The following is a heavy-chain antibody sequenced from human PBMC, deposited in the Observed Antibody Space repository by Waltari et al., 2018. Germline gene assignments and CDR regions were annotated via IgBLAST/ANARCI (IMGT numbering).Heavy chain of an antibody. CDR3: AKRWAIYYFEY. Sequence: EVQLVESGGGLVQHGGSLRLSCAASGFTFKNFAMSWVRQAPGKGLEWVSTITESGDTFYADSVKGRFATSRDNYKNTLSLQMNSLRAEDTAVYYCAKRWAIYYFEYWGQGNLVTVSS. D-gene: IGHD3-9*01. J-gene: IGHJ4*02. V-gene: IGHV3-23*04. CDR1: GFTFKNFA. CDR2: ITESGDT.